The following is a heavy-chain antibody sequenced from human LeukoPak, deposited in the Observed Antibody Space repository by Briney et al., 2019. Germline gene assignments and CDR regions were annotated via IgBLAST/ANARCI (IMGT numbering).Heavy chain of an antibody. CDR2: IYSGGST. CDR3: ARDAKWANYYYYGMDV. D-gene: IGHD2-8*01. J-gene: IGHJ6*02. CDR1: GFTVSSNY. Sequence: GGSLRLSCAASGFTVSSNYMSWVRQAPGKGLEWVSVIYSGGSTYYADSVKGRFTISRDNSKNTLYLQMNSLRAEDTAVYYCARDAKWANYYYYGMDVWGQGTTVTVPS. V-gene: IGHV3-66*02.